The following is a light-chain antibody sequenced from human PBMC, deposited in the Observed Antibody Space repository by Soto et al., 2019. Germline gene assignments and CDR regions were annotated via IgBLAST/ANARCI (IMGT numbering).Light chain of an antibody. V-gene: IGKV1-5*01. Sequence: DIQMTQSPSTLSGSEGDRVTITCRASQTISSWLAWYQQKPGKAPKLLIYDASTLESGVPSRFSGSGSETEFTLTISRLQPDDFATYFCHSRAFGQGTRLEI. CDR1: QTISSW. CDR2: DAS. J-gene: IGKJ5*01. CDR3: HSRA.